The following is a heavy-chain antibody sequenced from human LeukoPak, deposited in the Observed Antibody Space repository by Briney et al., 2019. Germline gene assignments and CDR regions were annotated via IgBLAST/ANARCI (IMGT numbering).Heavy chain of an antibody. D-gene: IGHD4-17*01. V-gene: IGHV1-2*04. Sequence: ASVNVSCKSSGYTFTGYYMHWVRQAPGQGLEWMGWINPNSGGTNYAQKFQGWVTMTRDTSISTAYMELSRLRSDDTAVYYCARAQDHDYGDYANYFVVYGMDVWGQGTTVTVSS. CDR2: INPNSGGT. CDR3: ARAQDHDYGDYANYFVVYGMDV. CDR1: GYTFTGYY. J-gene: IGHJ6*02.